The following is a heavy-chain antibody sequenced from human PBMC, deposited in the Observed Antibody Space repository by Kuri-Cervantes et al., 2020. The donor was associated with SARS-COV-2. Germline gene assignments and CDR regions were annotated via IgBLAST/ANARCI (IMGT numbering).Heavy chain of an antibody. J-gene: IGHJ2*01. CDR1: GGSFSVYY. CDR2: INHSGST. D-gene: IGHD1-1*01. V-gene: IGHV4-34*01. CDR3: AMIRHPYWYFDL. Sequence: SQTLSLTCACYGGSFSVYYWRWIRHPPGKGLEWIVEINHSGSTNYNPSLKSRVTISVDTSKNQFSLKLSSVTAVDTAVYYCAMIRHPYWYFDLWGRGTLVTVSS.